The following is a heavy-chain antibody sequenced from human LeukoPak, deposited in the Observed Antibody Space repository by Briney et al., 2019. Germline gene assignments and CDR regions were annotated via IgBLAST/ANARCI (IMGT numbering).Heavy chain of an antibody. CDR1: GGSISSGGYY. CDR2: IYHSGST. V-gene: IGHV4-30-2*01. CDR3: AREVAAAGWFDP. D-gene: IGHD2-15*01. Sequence: SQTLSLTCTVSGGSISSGGYYWSWIRQPPGKGLEWIGYIYHSGSTYYNPSLKSRVTISVDRSKNQFSLKLSSVTAADTAVYYCAREVAAAGWFDPWGQGTLVTVSS. J-gene: IGHJ5*02.